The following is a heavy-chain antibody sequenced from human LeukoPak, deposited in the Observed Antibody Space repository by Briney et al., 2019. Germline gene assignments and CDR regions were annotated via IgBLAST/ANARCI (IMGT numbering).Heavy chain of an antibody. CDR3: TTIAVAGDFDY. CDR2: IRSKANSYAT. J-gene: IGHJ4*02. V-gene: IGHV3-73*01. Sequence: GGSLRLSCAASGFTFSGSAMHWVRQASGKGLEWVGRIRSKANSYATAYAASVKGRFTISRDDSKNTAYLQMNSLKTEDTAVYYCTTIAVAGDFDYWGQGTLVTVSS. D-gene: IGHD6-19*01. CDR1: GFTFSGSA.